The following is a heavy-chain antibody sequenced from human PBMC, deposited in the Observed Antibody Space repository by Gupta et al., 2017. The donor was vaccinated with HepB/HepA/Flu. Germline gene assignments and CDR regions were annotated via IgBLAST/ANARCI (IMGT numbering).Heavy chain of an antibody. Sequence: QVHLVESGGGVVQPGQSLRLPCAASGFTFSSYGMHWVRQAPGKGLEWVTVISYDGSNKYYADSVKGRFTISRDNSKNTLYLQMNSLRAEDTAVYYCAKPLAAAVHGMDVWGQGTTVTVSS. D-gene: IGHD6-13*01. CDR3: AKPLAAAVHGMDV. J-gene: IGHJ6*02. CDR2: ISYDGSNK. CDR1: GFTFSSYG. V-gene: IGHV3-30*18.